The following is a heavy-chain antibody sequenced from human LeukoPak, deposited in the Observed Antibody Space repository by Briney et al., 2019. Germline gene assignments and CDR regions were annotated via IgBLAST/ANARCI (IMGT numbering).Heavy chain of an antibody. V-gene: IGHV4-59*11. J-gene: IGHJ4*02. CDR1: GASISSRY. D-gene: IGHD6-13*01. CDR3: TRAGGDIVAADFDF. Sequence: SETLSLTCTVSGASISSRYWSWIRQPPGKGLEWIGDIHYSGSINYNPSLKSRVTISADTSKNQFSLKLSSVTAADTAVYYCTRAGGDIVAADFDFWGQGTLVTVSS. CDR2: IHYSGSI.